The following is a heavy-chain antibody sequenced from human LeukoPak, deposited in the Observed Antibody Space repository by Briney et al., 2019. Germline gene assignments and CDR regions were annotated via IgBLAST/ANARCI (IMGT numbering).Heavy chain of an antibody. V-gene: IGHV3-23*01. CDR1: GFTFSSYA. Sequence: PGGSLRLSCAASGFTFSSYARSWVRQAPGKGLEWVSAISGSGGSTYYADSVKGRFTISRDNSKNTLYLQMNSLRAEDTAVYYCAKDRGSGWTVFDYWGQGTLVTVSS. D-gene: IGHD6-19*01. J-gene: IGHJ4*02. CDR2: ISGSGGST. CDR3: AKDRGSGWTVFDY.